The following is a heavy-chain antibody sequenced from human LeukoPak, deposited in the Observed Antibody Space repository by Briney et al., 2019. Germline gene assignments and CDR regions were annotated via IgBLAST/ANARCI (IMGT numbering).Heavy chain of an antibody. CDR2: ISYDGSNK. CDR1: GFTFSINA. CDR3: AKTLWVGEVQGLDV. Sequence: GGSLRLSCAASGFTFSINAMHWVRQAPGKGLEWVAVISYDGSNKYYADSVKGRFTISRDNSKNTLYVQMTSLRPEDTAVYYCAKTLWVGEVQGLDVWGQGTKVTVSS. D-gene: IGHD3-10*01. V-gene: IGHV3-30*04. J-gene: IGHJ3*01.